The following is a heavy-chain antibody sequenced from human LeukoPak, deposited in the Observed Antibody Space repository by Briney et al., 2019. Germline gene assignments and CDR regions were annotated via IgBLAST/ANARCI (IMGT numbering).Heavy chain of an antibody. Sequence: PGGSLRLSCAASGFTFSSYAMNWVRQDPGKGLEWVSAISSSGGTTYYADSVKGRFTISRDTSKNTLYLQMNSLRAEDTAVYYCAKDRGITLTSFAFDIWGQGTVVTVSS. CDR1: GFTFSSYA. CDR2: ISSSGGTT. D-gene: IGHD4-11*01. J-gene: IGHJ3*02. V-gene: IGHV3-23*01. CDR3: AKDRGITLTSFAFDI.